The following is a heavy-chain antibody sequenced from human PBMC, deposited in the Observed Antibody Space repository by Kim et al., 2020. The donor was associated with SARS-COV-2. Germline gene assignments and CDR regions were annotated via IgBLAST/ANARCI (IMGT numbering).Heavy chain of an antibody. Sequence: ASVKVSCKASGYTFTSYGISWVRQAPGQGLEWMGWISAYNGNTNYAQKLQARVTMTTDTSTSTAYMELRSLRSDDTAVYYCARDRVSSGWALEDYGMDVWGQGTTVTVSS. V-gene: IGHV1-18*01. CDR2: ISAYNGNT. CDR1: GYTFTSYG. CDR3: ARDRVSSGWALEDYGMDV. J-gene: IGHJ6*02. D-gene: IGHD6-19*01.